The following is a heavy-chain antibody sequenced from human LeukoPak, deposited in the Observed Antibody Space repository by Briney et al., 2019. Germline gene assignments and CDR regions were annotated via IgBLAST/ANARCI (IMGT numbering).Heavy chain of an antibody. J-gene: IGHJ5*02. CDR1: GYSFTSYW. Sequence: GEPLKISCKGSGYSFTSYWIGWVRQMPGKGLEWMGIIYPGDSDTRYSPSFQGQVTISADKSISTAYLQWSSLKASDTAMYYCARHLSLRYCSSTSCYKRYNWFDPWGQGTLVTVSS. D-gene: IGHD2-2*02. CDR2: IYPGDSDT. CDR3: ARHLSLRYCSSTSCYKRYNWFDP. V-gene: IGHV5-51*01.